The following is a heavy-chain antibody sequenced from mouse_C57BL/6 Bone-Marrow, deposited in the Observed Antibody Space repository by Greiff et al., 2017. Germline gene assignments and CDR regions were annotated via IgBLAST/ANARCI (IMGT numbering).Heavy chain of an antibody. CDR1: GYTFTDYA. J-gene: IGHJ1*03. D-gene: IGHD1-1*01. CDR3: AREGVRTVVAPRWYFDV. V-gene: IGHV1-67*01. Sequence: VQGVESGPELVRPGVSVKISCKGSGYTFTDYAMHWVKQSHAKSLEWIGVISTYYGDASYNQKFKDKATMTVDKSYSTAYMELARLTSEASAVYYWAREGVRTVVAPRWYFDVWGTGTAVTVSS. CDR2: ISTYYGDA.